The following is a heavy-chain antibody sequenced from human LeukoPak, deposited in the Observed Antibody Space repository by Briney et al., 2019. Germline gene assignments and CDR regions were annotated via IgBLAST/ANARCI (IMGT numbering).Heavy chain of an antibody. V-gene: IGHV4-38-2*01. Sequence: TSETLSLTCAVSGYSISSGYYWGWIRQPPGKGLEWIGSISHSGSTYYNPSLKSRLTISIDTSQDQFSLKLSSVTAADTAVYYCASGWGDSRGFYANFDYWGQGTLVTVSS. CDR1: GYSISSGYY. J-gene: IGHJ4*02. CDR2: ISHSGST. D-gene: IGHD3-22*01. CDR3: ASGWGDSRGFYANFDY.